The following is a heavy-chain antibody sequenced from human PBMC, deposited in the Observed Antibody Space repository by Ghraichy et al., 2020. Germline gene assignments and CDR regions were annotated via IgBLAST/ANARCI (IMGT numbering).Heavy chain of an antibody. Sequence: GGSLRLSCAASGFTFDDYAMHWVRQAPGKGLEWVSGISWNSGSIGYADSVKGRFTISRDNAKNSLYLQMNSLRAEDTALYYCAKGHSGAGSASFDYWGQGTLVIVS. V-gene: IGHV3-9*01. J-gene: IGHJ4*02. D-gene: IGHD6-19*01. CDR1: GFTFDDYA. CDR3: AKGHSGAGSASFDY. CDR2: ISWNSGSI.